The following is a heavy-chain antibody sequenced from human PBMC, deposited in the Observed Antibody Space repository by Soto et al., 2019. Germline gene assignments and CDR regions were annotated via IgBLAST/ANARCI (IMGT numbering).Heavy chain of an antibody. Sequence: ASVKVSCKASGYTFTSYDINWVRQATGQGLEWMGWISAYNGNTNYAQKLQGRVTMTTDTSTSTAYMELRSLRSDDTAVYYCLTQNIAVAGRGAYDYWGQGTLVTVSS. V-gene: IGHV1-18*01. CDR2: ISAYNGNT. J-gene: IGHJ4*02. CDR3: LTQNIAVAGRGAYDY. D-gene: IGHD6-19*01. CDR1: GYTFTSYD.